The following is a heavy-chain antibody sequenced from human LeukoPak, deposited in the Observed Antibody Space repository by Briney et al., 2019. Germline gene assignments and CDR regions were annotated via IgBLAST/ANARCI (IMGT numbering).Heavy chain of an antibody. D-gene: IGHD3-10*01. Sequence: GGSLRLSCAASGFTFSSYAMSWVRQAPGKGLEWVSAISGSGGSTYYADSVKGRFTISRGNSKSTLYLEMNSLRAEDTAVYYCASLEGSGSYYPRYFDYWGQGTLVTVSS. CDR2: ISGSGGST. V-gene: IGHV3-23*01. CDR3: ASLEGSGSYYPRYFDY. CDR1: GFTFSSYA. J-gene: IGHJ4*02.